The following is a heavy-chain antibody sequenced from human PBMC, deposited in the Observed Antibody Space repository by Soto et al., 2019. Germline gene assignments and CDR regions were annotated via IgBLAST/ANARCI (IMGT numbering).Heavy chain of an antibody. CDR2: INPNSGGT. V-gene: IGHV1-2*02. D-gene: IGHD3-3*01. CDR1: GYTFTGYY. CDR3: ARGFYDFWSGYWPDWFDP. J-gene: IGHJ5*02. Sequence: ASVKVSCKASGYTFTGYYMHWVRQAPGQGLEWMGWINPNSGGTNYAQKFQGRVTMTRDTSISTAYMELSRLRSDDTAVYYCARGFYDFWSGYWPDWFDPWGQGTLVTVSS.